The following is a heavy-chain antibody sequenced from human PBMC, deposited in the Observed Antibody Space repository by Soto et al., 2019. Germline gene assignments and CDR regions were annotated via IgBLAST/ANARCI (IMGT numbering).Heavy chain of an antibody. V-gene: IGHV1-18*01. CDR1: GYTFTKYG. CDR3: AREMAGLGGEYDY. D-gene: IGHD3-16*01. CDR2: ISGSSGNA. J-gene: IGHJ4*02. Sequence: QVQLVQSGAEVKNPGASVKVSCKTSGYTFTKYGVGWVRQAPGQGLEWMGWISGSSGNANYAEKVQGRITLTTDTSKSTAYIELRSLRSDDTAVYYFAREMAGLGGEYDYWGQGTLVTVSS.